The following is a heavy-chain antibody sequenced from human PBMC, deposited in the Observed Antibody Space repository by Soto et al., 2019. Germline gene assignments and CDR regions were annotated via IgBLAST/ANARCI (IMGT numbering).Heavy chain of an antibody. V-gene: IGHV3-30*18. CDR1: GFTFSSYG. CDR3: AKDEVGGIAVAGIFDY. Sequence: PGGSLRLSCAASGFTFSSYGMHWVRQAPGKGLEWVAVISYDGSNKYYADSVKGRFTISRDNSKNTLYLQMNSLRAEDTAVYYCAKDEVGGIAVAGIFDYWGQGA. CDR2: ISYDGSNK. D-gene: IGHD6-19*01. J-gene: IGHJ4*02.